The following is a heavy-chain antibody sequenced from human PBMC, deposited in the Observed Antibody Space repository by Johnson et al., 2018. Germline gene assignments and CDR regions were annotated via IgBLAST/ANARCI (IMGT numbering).Heavy chain of an antibody. CDR1: GFTFSSYS. Sequence: VQLVESGGGLVKPGGSLRLSCAASGFTFSSYSMNWVRPAPGTGLEWVSSISSSSSYIYYADSVRGRFTISRDNAKNSLYLQMNSLRQENTAVSYCARDGALAYCGGDCSADAFDIWGQGTMVTVSS. J-gene: IGHJ3*02. CDR3: ARDGALAYCGGDCSADAFDI. D-gene: IGHD2-21*02. V-gene: IGHV3-21*01. CDR2: ISSSSSYI.